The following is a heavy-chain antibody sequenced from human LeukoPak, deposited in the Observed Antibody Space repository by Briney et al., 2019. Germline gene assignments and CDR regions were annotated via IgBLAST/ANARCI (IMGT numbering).Heavy chain of an antibody. V-gene: IGHV4-59*12. CDR2: VYYSGHT. CDR3: ARGRREQWLVRRYYFDY. Sequence: SETLSLTCTVSGGSISTYYWNWIRQPPGKGLEWIGYVYYSGHTNYNPSLKSRVTISIDTSKSQFSLKLSSVTAADTAVYYCARGRREQWLVRRYYFDYWGQGTLVTVSS. J-gene: IGHJ4*02. D-gene: IGHD6-19*01. CDR1: GGSISTYY.